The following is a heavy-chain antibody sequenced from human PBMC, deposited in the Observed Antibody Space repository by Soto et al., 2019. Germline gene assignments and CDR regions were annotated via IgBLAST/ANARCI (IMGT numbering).Heavy chain of an antibody. CDR2: IYYSGST. Sequence: QVQLQESGPGLVKPSETLSLTCTVSGGSISSYYWSWIRQPPGKGLEWIGYIYYSGSTNYNPSLKSRVTISVDTSKNQFSLKLSSVTAADTAVYYCARKKGGYYHVFDYWGQGTLVTVSS. V-gene: IGHV4-59*08. D-gene: IGHD3-3*01. CDR3: ARKKGGYYHVFDY. CDR1: GGSISSYY. J-gene: IGHJ4*02.